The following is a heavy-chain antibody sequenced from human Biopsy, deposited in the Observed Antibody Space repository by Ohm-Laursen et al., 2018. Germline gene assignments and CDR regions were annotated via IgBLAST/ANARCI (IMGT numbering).Heavy chain of an antibody. D-gene: IGHD3-3*01. J-gene: IGHJ5*01. CDR1: GYTFTDYF. CDR3: ARELGDFWGGRQFDF. CDR2: IDTINGGT. V-gene: IGHV1-2*02. Sequence: SSVKVSCNTSGYTFTDYFVHWVRQAPGQGLEWMGWIDTINGGTRSAQKFQGRVTMTRDTSISTTYMELRRLTSDDTAVFYCARELGDFWGGRQFDFWGQGTLVTVSS.